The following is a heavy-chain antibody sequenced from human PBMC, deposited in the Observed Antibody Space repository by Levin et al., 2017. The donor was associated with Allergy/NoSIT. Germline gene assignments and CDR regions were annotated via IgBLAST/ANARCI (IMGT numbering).Heavy chain of an antibody. CDR3: AKVLTSGSYYYFDF. Sequence: GGSLRLSLTCAASGFTFSNYAMSWVRQAPGEGLEWVSAIRNSGTDTYYADSVRGRFSISRDNSKDTLYLQMNSLRADDTAVYYCAKVLTSGSYYYFDFWGQGTLVTVSS. D-gene: IGHD3-22*01. CDR2: IRNSGTDT. V-gene: IGHV3-23*01. J-gene: IGHJ4*02. CDR1: GFTFSNYA.